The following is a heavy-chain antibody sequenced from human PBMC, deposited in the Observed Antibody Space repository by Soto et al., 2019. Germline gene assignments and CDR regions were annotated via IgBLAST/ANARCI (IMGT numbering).Heavy chain of an antibody. J-gene: IGHJ5*02. CDR2: ISSNGGST. D-gene: IGHD3-22*01. Sequence: PGGSLRLSCSASGFTFSSYAMHWVHQAPGKGLVYVSAISSNGGSTYYADSVKGRFTISRDNSKNTLYLQMSSLRAEDTAVYYCVKEGYYYDSSGYYYGCFDPWGQGTLVTVSS. CDR3: VKEGYYYDSSGYYYGCFDP. V-gene: IGHV3-64D*06. CDR1: GFTFSSYA.